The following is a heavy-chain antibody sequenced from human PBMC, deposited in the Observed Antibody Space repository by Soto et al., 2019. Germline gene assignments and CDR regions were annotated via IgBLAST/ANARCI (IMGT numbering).Heavy chain of an antibody. D-gene: IGHD3-10*01. V-gene: IGHV3-15*01. CDR1: GFTFSNAW. CDR2: IKSKTDGGTT. Sequence: GGSLRLSCAASGFTFSNAWMSWVRQAPGKGLEWVGRIKSKTDGGTTDYAAPVKGRFTISRDDSKNTLYLQMNSLKTEDTAVYYCTTEDPPVITMVRGVIGYWGQGTLVTVSS. CDR3: TTEDPPVITMVRGVIGY. J-gene: IGHJ4*02.